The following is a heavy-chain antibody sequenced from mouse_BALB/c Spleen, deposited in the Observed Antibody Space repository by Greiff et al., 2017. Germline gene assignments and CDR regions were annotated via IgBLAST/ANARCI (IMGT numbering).Heavy chain of an antibody. V-gene: IGHV5-6-5*01. D-gene: IGHD2-14*01. Sequence: EVKVVESGGGLVKPGGSLKLSCAASGFTFSSYAMSWVRQTPEKRLEWVASISSGGSTYYPDSVKGRFTISRDNARNILYLQMSSLRSEDTAMYYCARGERYDVRFADWGQGTLVTVSA. CDR2: ISSGGST. J-gene: IGHJ3*01. CDR1: GFTFSSYA. CDR3: ARGERYDVRFAD.